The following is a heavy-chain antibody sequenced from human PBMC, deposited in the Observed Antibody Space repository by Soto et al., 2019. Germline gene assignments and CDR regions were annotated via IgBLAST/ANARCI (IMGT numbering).Heavy chain of an antibody. CDR2: IIPVLGTA. CDR1: GATFTNYA. Sequence: QVQLVQSGAEVKKPRSSVKVSCKASGATFTNYAISWVRQAPGQGLECMGGIIPVLGTANYAQKFQGRVTITADESTRTAYMELSSLRSEDTAVYFCARVEAGAYYQDYYGMDVWGQGTTVTVSS. D-gene: IGHD3-22*01. CDR3: ARVEAGAYYQDYYGMDV. V-gene: IGHV1-69*11. J-gene: IGHJ6*02.